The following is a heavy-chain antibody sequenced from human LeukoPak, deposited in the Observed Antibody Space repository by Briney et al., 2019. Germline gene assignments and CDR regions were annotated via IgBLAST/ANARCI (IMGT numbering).Heavy chain of an antibody. D-gene: IGHD6-13*01. Sequence: SGTLSFTCTVSGGSISSYYWSWIRQPPGKGLEWIGYIYYSGSTNYNPSLKSRVTISVDTSKNQFSLKLSSVTAADTAVYYCARDQQGIADYWGQGTLVTVSS. CDR1: GGSISSYY. CDR2: IYYSGST. V-gene: IGHV4-59*01. J-gene: IGHJ4*02. CDR3: ARDQQGIADY.